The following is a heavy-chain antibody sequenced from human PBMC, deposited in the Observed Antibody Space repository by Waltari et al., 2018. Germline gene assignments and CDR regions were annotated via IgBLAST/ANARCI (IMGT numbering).Heavy chain of an antibody. CDR3: ARIFLGSGSYYNPPHAFDI. V-gene: IGHV3-48*01. CDR1: GFTFSSYS. CDR2: ISSSSSTI. Sequence: EVQLVESGGGLVQPGGSLRLSCAASGFTFSSYSMNWVRQAPGKGLEWVSYISSSSSTIYYADSVKGRFTISRDNAKNSLYLQMNSLRAEDTAVYYCARIFLGSGSYYNPPHAFDIWGQGTMVTVSS. J-gene: IGHJ3*02. D-gene: IGHD3-10*01.